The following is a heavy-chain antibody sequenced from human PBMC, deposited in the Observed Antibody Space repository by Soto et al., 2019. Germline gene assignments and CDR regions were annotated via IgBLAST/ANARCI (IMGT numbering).Heavy chain of an antibody. CDR3: ARVYDFWSGYYPVDY. CDR1: GYTFTSYG. D-gene: IGHD3-3*01. Sequence: ASVKVSCKASGYTFTSYGISWVRQAPGQGLEWMGWISAYNGNTNYAQKLQGRVTMTTDTSTSTAYMELRSLRSDDTAVYYCARVYDFWSGYYPVDYWGQGTLVTVSS. V-gene: IGHV1-18*01. J-gene: IGHJ4*02. CDR2: ISAYNGNT.